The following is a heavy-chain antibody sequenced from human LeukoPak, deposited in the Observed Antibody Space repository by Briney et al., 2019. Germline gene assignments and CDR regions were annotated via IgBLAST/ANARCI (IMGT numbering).Heavy chain of an antibody. CDR3: ARDVVGATTWFDP. CDR1: GFTFSSYS. J-gene: IGHJ5*02. Sequence: PGGSLRLSCAASGFTFSSYSMNWVRQAPGKGLEWVSSISSNSSYIYYADSVKGRFTISRDNAKNSLYLQMNSLRAEDTAVYYCARDVVGATTWFDPWGQGTLVTVSS. D-gene: IGHD1-26*01. CDR2: ISSNSSYI. V-gene: IGHV3-21*01.